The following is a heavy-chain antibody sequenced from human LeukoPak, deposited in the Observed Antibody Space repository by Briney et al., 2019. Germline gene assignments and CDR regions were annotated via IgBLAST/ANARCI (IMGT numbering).Heavy chain of an antibody. CDR1: GYSFTSYW. CDR2: IYPGDSDT. D-gene: IGHD5-18*01. CDR3: ASSEYSYGHYYYYGMDV. Sequence: GESLKISCKGSGYSFTSYWIGWVRQMPGKGLEWMGIIYPGDSDTRYSPSFQGQVTISADKSISTAYLQWSSLKASDTAMYYCASSEYSYGHYYYYGMDVWGQGTTVTASS. J-gene: IGHJ6*02. V-gene: IGHV5-51*01.